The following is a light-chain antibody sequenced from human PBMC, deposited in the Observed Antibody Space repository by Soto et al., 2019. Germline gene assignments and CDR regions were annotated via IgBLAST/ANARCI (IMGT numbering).Light chain of an antibody. CDR2: GVS. V-gene: IGKV3-20*01. J-gene: IGKJ4*01. CDR1: QSVSSNL. Sequence: EIVLTQSPGTLSLSPGERATLSCRASQSVSSNLLAWYQEKPGQAPRLLIYGVSKRATGIPDRFSGSGSGTDFTLTISRLEAEDFAVYYCWQYGTSLGFPVGGGTKVDIK. CDR3: WQYGTSLGFP.